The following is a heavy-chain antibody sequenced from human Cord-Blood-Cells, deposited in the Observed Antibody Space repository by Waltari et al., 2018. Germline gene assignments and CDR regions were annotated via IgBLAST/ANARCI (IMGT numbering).Heavy chain of an antibody. CDR3: ASSNYDILTGYPDY. D-gene: IGHD3-9*01. CDR1: GFTFSSYA. CDR2: IVYDGSNK. J-gene: IGHJ4*02. Sequence: QVQLVESGGGVVQPGRSLRLSCAASGFTFSSYAMHWVRQAPGKGLEWVAVIVYDGSNKDYADAGEGRFTISRDNSKNTLDLQMNRLRAEDTAVYYCASSNYDILTGYPDYWGQGTLVTVSS. V-gene: IGHV3-30*04.